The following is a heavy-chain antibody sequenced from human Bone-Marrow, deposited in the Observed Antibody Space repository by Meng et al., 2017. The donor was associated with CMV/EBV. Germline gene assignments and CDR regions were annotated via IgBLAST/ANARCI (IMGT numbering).Heavy chain of an antibody. CDR2: INHSGST. Sequence: GSLRLSCAVYGGSFSGYYWSWIRQPPGKGLEWIGEINHSGSTNYNPSLKSRVTISVDTSKNQFSLKLSSVTAADTAVYYCARGVISNDYWGQGTLVTVSS. D-gene: IGHD2-21*01. V-gene: IGHV4-34*01. CDR3: ARGVISNDY. J-gene: IGHJ4*02. CDR1: GGSFSGYY.